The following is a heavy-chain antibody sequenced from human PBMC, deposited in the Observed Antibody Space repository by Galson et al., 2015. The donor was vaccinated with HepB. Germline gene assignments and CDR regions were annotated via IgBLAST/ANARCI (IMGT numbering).Heavy chain of an antibody. CDR1: GYSFTSYW. J-gene: IGHJ5*02. CDR3: ARHLHPEYCSGGSCPNWFDP. CDR2: IDPSDSYT. Sequence: QSGAEVKKPGESLRISCKGSGYSFTSYWISWVRQMPGKGLEWMGRIDPSDSYTNYSPPFQGHVTISADKSISTAYLQWSSLKASDTAMYYCARHLHPEYCSGGSCPNWFDPWGQGTLVTVSS. V-gene: IGHV5-10-1*01. D-gene: IGHD2-15*01.